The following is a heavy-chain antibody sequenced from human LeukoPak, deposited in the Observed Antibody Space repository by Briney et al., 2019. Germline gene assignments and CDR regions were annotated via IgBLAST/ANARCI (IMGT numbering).Heavy chain of an antibody. V-gene: IGHV4-39*07. D-gene: IGHD3-22*01. J-gene: IGHJ3*02. CDR1: GGSISSSSYY. CDR3: VGGRVTMIVVVIRLDGSAAFDI. CDR2: IYYSGST. Sequence: SETLSLTCTVSGGSISSSSYYWGWIRQPPGKGLEWIGSIYYSGSTYYNPSLKSRVTISVDTSKNQFSLKLSSVTAADTAVYYCVGGRVTMIVVVIRLDGSAAFDIWGQGTMVTVSS.